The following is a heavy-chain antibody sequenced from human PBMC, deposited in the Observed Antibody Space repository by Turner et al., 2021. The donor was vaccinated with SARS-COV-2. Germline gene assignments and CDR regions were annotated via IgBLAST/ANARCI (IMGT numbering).Heavy chain of an antibody. Sequence: QVQLQQWGAGLLKPSATLSPSCAIHGGSFRGYYWSWIRQPPGKGLDWIGEINHSGSTNYNPSLKSRISISIDTAKNQFSLNLNSVTAADTAVYYCARAGREGFDPWGQGTLVTVSS. V-gene: IGHV4-34*01. CDR3: ARAGREGFDP. J-gene: IGHJ5*02. CDR1: GGSFRGYY. CDR2: INHSGST. D-gene: IGHD1-26*01.